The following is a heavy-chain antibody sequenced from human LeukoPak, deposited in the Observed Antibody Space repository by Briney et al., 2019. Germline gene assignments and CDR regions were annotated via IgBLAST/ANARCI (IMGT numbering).Heavy chain of an antibody. CDR2: ISGSGGST. CDR3: AKASSTTRTWLDY. V-gene: IGHV3-23*01. CDR1: GFTFSSSA. Sequence: GGSLRLSCAASGFTFSSSAMSWVRQAPGKGLEWVSIISGSGGSTYYADSVKGRFTISRDNSKNTLSLEMNSLRAEDTAVYYCAKASSTTRTWLDYWGQGTLVTVSS. J-gene: IGHJ4*02. D-gene: IGHD1-26*01.